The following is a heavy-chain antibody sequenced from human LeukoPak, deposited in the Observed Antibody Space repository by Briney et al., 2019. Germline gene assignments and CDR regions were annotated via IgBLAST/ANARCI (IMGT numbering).Heavy chain of an antibody. CDR2: IKPDGSDK. D-gene: IGHD2-2*02. V-gene: IGHV3-7*01. CDR1: GFTFSDYW. Sequence: GGSLRLSSAASGFTFSDYWMSVVRQAPGKGLEWVANIKPDGSDKDHVDSVKGRFTISRDNAKNSLYLQMNNLGAEDTAVYYCASAGGYCETTSCHKLSPFDYWGRGTLVTVSS. J-gene: IGHJ4*02. CDR3: ASAGGYCETTSCHKLSPFDY.